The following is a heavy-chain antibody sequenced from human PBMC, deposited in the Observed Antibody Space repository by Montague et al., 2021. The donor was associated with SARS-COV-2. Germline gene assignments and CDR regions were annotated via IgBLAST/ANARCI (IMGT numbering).Heavy chain of an antibody. J-gene: IGHJ6*02. CDR2: IFGGGST. Sequence: SLRLSCAASGFTVSRNYMGWVRQAPGKGLEWVSVIFGGGSTNYADSVKGRFTIPRDISQNTLYLQMNSLRAEDMAVYYCAKGGTSYFYGMDVWGQGTTVAVSS. CDR1: GFTVSRNY. D-gene: IGHD1-26*01. CDR3: AKGGTSYFYGMDV. V-gene: IGHV3-66*01.